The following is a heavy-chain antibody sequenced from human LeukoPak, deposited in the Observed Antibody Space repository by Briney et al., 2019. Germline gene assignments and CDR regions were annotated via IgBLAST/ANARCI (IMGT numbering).Heavy chain of an antibody. CDR3: ARGDLKSDWFDP. J-gene: IGHJ5*02. CDR2: FYNSGRT. Sequence: SQTLSLTCTVSGGSISSDHYYWNWIRQPAGKGLEWIGRFYNSGRTNFNPSLKSRVTISADTSKNQFSLKLRSVTAADTAVYYCARGDLKSDWFDPWGQGTLVIVST. V-gene: IGHV4-61*02. D-gene: IGHD3-3*01. CDR1: GGSISSDHYY.